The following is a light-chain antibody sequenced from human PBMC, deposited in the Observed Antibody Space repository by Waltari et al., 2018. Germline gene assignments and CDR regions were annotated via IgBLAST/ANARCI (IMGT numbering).Light chain of an antibody. CDR3: QQYNNWPPIT. CDR1: QSVSSN. V-gene: IGKV3-15*01. CDR2: GAS. J-gene: IGKJ5*01. Sequence: EIVMTQSPATLSVSPGERATLSCRASQSVSSNLPWYQQKPGQAPGLLTYGASARATGIPARFSGSGSGTAFTLTFSSLQSEDFAVYYCQQYNNWPPITFGQGTRLEIK.